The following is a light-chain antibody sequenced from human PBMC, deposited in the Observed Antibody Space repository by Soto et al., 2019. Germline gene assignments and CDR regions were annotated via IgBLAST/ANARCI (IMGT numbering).Light chain of an antibody. J-gene: IGLJ2*01. V-gene: IGLV2-8*01. CDR3: SSYAGSNNLI. CDR2: EVN. Sequence: ALTQPPSASGSPGQSVTLSCTGTSSDVGGYNYVSWYQQHPGKAPKLMIYEVNKRPSGVPDRFSGSKSGNTASLTVSGLQAEDEADYYCSSYAGSNNLIFGGGTKLTVL. CDR1: SSDVGGYNY.